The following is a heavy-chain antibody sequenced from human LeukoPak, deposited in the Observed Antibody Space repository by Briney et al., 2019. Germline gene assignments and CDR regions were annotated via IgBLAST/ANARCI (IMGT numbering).Heavy chain of an antibody. Sequence: SETLSLTCAVYGVSFTIYSWTWIRQPPGKSLEWVGEISPSGNTQYNPSLKSRVTISLDASKSQFYLKLNSVTAADTPVYYCARRVRSADYRLDYWGQGTLVNVSS. V-gene: IGHV4-34*01. D-gene: IGHD4-11*01. J-gene: IGHJ4*02. CDR1: GVSFTIYS. CDR3: ARRVRSADYRLDY. CDR2: ISPSGNT.